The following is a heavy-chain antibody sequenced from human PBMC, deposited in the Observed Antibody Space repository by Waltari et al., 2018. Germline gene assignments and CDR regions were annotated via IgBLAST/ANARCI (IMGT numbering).Heavy chain of an antibody. CDR2: FDPEDGET. Sequence: QVQLVQSGAEVKKPGASVKVSCKVSGYTLTELSMHWVRQAPGKGLEWMGGFDPEDGETIYAQKFQCRVNMTEDTSTDTAYMELSSLRSEDTAVYYCATQGARRFYYGSGSYRDWGQGTLVTVSS. CDR1: GYTLTELS. CDR3: ATQGARRFYYGSGSYRD. V-gene: IGHV1-24*01. D-gene: IGHD3-10*01. J-gene: IGHJ4*02.